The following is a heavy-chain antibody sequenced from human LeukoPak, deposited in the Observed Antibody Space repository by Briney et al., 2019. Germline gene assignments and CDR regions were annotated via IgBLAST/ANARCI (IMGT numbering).Heavy chain of an antibody. J-gene: IGHJ3*02. Sequence: SETLPVTCTVSGGSISSYYWSWIRQPPGKGLEWIGYIYYSGITNYNPSLKSRVTISVDTSKNQFSLKLSSVTAADTAVYYCARVGDIVVALDAFDIWGQGTMVTVSS. D-gene: IGHD2-15*01. V-gene: IGHV4-59*01. CDR3: ARVGDIVVALDAFDI. CDR2: IYYSGIT. CDR1: GGSISSYY.